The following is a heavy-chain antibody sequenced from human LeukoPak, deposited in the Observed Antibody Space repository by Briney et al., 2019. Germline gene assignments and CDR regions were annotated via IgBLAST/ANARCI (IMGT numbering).Heavy chain of an antibody. CDR3: ARDPGRYYYYYYMDV. CDR1: RFTFSSYA. V-gene: IGHV3-64*01. Sequence: GGSLRLSCAASRFTFSSYAMSWVRQAPGKGLEYVSAISSNGGSTYYANSVKGRFTISRDNSKNTLYLQMGSLRAEDMAVYYCARDPGRYYYYYYMDVWGKGTTVTISS. CDR2: ISSNGGST. J-gene: IGHJ6*03.